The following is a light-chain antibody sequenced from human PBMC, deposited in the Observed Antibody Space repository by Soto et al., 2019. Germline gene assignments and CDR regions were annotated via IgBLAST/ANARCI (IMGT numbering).Light chain of an antibody. Sequence: EIMMTQSPATLSLSPWERATLSSRASQSVSSSLAWYRQKPGQAPRLLIYGASTRATGIPARFSGSGSGTEFALTISSLQPDEFATYYCQYYNTFSGTVGQGTKVDI. J-gene: IGKJ1*01. CDR3: QYYNTFSGT. CDR1: QSVSSS. CDR2: GAS. V-gene: IGKV3-15*01.